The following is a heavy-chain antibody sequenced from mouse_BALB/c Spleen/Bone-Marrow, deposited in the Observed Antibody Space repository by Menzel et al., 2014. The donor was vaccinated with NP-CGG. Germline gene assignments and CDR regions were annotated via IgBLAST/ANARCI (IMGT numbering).Heavy chain of an antibody. CDR3: ARYDGYFDY. CDR1: GYAFTGYL. Sequence: VQLQQSGAELVRPGTSVKVSCKASGYAFTGYLVEWLKQRPGQGLEWIGVINPGSGSTNYNEKFKDKATLTADKSSSTAYMQLSSLTSDDSAVYFCARYDGYFDYWGQGTILTVSS. D-gene: IGHD2-3*01. J-gene: IGHJ2*01. V-gene: IGHV1-54*01. CDR2: INPGSGST.